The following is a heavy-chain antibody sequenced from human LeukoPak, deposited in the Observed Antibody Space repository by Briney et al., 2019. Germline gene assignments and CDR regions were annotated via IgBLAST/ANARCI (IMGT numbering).Heavy chain of an antibody. CDR1: GFTFSSYG. V-gene: IGHV3-30*03. CDR3: ARDILGEATVTLDY. D-gene: IGHD4-11*01. CDR2: ISYDGSNK. Sequence: GGSLRLSCAASGFTFSSYGMHWVRQAPGKGLEWVAVISYDGSNKYYADSVKGRFTISRDNSKNTLYLQMNSLRAEDTAVYYCARDILGEATVTLDYWGQGTLVTVSS. J-gene: IGHJ4*02.